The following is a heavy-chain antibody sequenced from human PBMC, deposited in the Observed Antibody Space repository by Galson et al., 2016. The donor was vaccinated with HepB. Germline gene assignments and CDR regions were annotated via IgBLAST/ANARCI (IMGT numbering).Heavy chain of an antibody. CDR1: GGSISSSSYY. D-gene: IGHD5-18*01. CDR2: IYYSGST. Sequence: LSLTCTVSGGSISSSSYYWGWIRQPPGKGLEWIGSIYYSGSTYNPPSLKSRVTISVDTSKNQFSLKLSSVTAADTAVYYCARRVSYGPFDYWGQGTLVTVSS. V-gene: IGHV4-39*01. CDR3: ARRVSYGPFDY. J-gene: IGHJ4*02.